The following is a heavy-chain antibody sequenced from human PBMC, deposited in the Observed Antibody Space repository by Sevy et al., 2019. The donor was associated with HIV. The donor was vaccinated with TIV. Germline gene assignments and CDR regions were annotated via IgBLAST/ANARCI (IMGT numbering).Heavy chain of an antibody. J-gene: IGHJ6*02. CDR1: GFTFSSYA. V-gene: IGHV3-30*04. CDR3: ARETDSSVDIVVVPARYYYGMDV. D-gene: IGHD2-2*03. Sequence: GGSLRLSCAASGFTFSSYAMHWVRQAPGKGLEWVAVISYDGSNKYYADSVKGRFTISRDNSKNTLYLQMNSLRAEDTAVYYCARETDSSVDIVVVPARYYYGMDVWGQGTTVTVSS. CDR2: ISYDGSNK.